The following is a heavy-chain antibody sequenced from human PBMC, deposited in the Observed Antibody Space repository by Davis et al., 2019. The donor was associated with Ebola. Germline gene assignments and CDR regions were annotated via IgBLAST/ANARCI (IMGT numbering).Heavy chain of an antibody. D-gene: IGHD3-22*01. CDR1: RFSLSTSGMC. Sequence: SGPTLVKPTQTLTLTCTFSRFSLSTSGMCVSWIRQPPGKALEWLARIDWDDDKYYSTSLKTRLTISKDTSKNQVVLTMTNMDPVDTATYYCARIVAYYDSSGYYRYYGMDVWGQGTTVTVSS. CDR2: IDWDDDK. CDR3: ARIVAYYDSSGYYRYYGMDV. J-gene: IGHJ6*02. V-gene: IGHV2-70*11.